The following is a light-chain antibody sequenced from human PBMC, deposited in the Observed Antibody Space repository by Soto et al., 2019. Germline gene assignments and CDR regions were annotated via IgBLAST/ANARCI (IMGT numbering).Light chain of an antibody. CDR1: QSIVRW. V-gene: IGKV1-39*01. CDR2: DAS. Sequence: DIQMTQSPSTLSASVADRVTITCRASQSIVRWLAWYQQKPGKAPNLLIYDASTLQSGVPSRFSGSGSGTDFTLTISSLQPEDFATYYCQQSYSTPKTFCQVTKVDIK. J-gene: IGKJ1*01. CDR3: QQSYSTPKT.